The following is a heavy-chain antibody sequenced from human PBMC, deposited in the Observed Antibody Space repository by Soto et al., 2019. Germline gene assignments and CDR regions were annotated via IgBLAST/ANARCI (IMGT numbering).Heavy chain of an antibody. CDR3: ARGHLSNVPA. V-gene: IGHV3-21*01. J-gene: IGHJ4*02. Sequence: SGGSLRLSCAASGFTFSSYSMNWVRQAPGKGLEWVSSISSSSSYIYYADSVKGRFTISRDNAKNSLYLQMNSLRAEDTAVYYCARGHLSNVPAWGQGTLVTVSS. CDR1: GFTFSSYS. D-gene: IGHD2-2*01. CDR2: ISSSSSYI.